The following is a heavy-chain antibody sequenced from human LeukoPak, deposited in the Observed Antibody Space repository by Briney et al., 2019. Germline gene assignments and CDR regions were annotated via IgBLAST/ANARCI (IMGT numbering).Heavy chain of an antibody. CDR2: INPNSGGT. CDR3: ARAGICSSTSCYGYYYYMDV. Sequence: ASVKVSCKASGYTFTGYYMHWVRQAPGQGLEWMGWINPNSGGTNYAQKFQGRVTMTRDTSISTAYMELSRLRSDDTAVYYYARAGICSSTSCYGYYYYMDVWGKGTTVTVSS. CDR1: GYTFTGYY. V-gene: IGHV1-2*02. J-gene: IGHJ6*03. D-gene: IGHD2-2*01.